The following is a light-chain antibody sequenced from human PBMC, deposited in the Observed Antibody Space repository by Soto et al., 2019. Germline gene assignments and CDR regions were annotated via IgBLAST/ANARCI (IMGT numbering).Light chain of an antibody. V-gene: IGKV1-33*01. CDR3: QHGYVAPYN. J-gene: IGKJ2*01. CDR2: DAS. CDR1: QDTSNY. Sequence: DIQMTQSPSSLSASLGDRVTITCQASQDTSNYLNWYQQKPGKAPKLLIYDASNLETGVPSRFSGSGSGTDFNLTISSLQPEDIATYYCQHGYVAPYNFGQGTKVDI.